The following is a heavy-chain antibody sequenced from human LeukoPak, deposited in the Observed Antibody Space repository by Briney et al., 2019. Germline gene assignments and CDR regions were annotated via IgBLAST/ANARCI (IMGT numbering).Heavy chain of an antibody. CDR3: ARGPKVGGNRIDY. V-gene: IGHV3-7*01. CDR2: IKQDGSEK. CDR1: GFTFSSYW. Sequence: GGSLRLSCAASGFTFSSYWMSWVRQAPGKGLEWVANIKQDGSEKYYVDSVKGRFTISRDNAKNSLYLQMNSLRAEDTAVYYCARGPKVGGNRIDYWGQGTLVTISS. J-gene: IGHJ4*02. D-gene: IGHD1-14*01.